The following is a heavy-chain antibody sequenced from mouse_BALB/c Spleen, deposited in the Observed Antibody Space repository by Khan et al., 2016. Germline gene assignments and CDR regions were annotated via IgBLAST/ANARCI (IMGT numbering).Heavy chain of an antibody. CDR1: GFTFSSFG. J-gene: IGHJ2*01. D-gene: IGHD2-3*01. CDR2: ISSGSSTI. V-gene: IGHV5-17*02. Sequence: EVELVESGGGLVQPGGSWKLSCAASGFTFSSFGMHWVRQAPEKGLEWVAYISSGSSTIYYADTVKGRFTISRDNPKHTLFLQMTSLRSEDTAMYYCARSGDGSVFDYWGQGTTLTVSS. CDR3: ARSGDGSVFDY.